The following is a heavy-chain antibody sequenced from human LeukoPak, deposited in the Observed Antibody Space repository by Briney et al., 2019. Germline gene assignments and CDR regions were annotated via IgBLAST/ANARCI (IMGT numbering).Heavy chain of an antibody. CDR1: GGSVSNNY. CDR2: TYYNGRT. CDR3: ASSCPLGDGAIMMSAYYYYGMDV. D-gene: IGHD3-16*01. J-gene: IGHJ6*02. V-gene: IGHV4-59*08. Sequence: KTSETLSLTCTVSGGSVSNNYWSWIRQPPGKGLEWIGYTYYNGRTDYKPSLKSRVTMSLDMSKNQFSLKLRSVTAADTAVYYCASSCPLGDGAIMMSAYYYYGMDVWGQGTTVTVSS.